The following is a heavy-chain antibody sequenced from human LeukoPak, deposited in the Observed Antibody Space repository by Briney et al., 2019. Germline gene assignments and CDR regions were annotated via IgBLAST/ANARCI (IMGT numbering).Heavy chain of an antibody. V-gene: IGHV5-10-1*01. D-gene: IGHD6-19*01. J-gene: IGHJ4*02. Sequence: HGESLKISCKGSGYSFTSYWISWVRQMPGKGLEWMGRIDPSDSYTNNSPSFQGHVTISADKSISTAYLQWSSLKASDTAMYYCARQTYSSGWYEDYWGQGTLVTVSS. CDR2: IDPSDSYT. CDR3: ARQTYSSGWYEDY. CDR1: GYSFTSYW.